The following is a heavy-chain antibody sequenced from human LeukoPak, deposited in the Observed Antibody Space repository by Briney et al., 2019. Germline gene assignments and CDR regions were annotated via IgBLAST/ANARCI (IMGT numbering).Heavy chain of an antibody. J-gene: IGHJ4*02. D-gene: IGHD3-10*01. V-gene: IGHV3-23*01. CDR3: AKSPSSSGGTLRPFDY. CDR1: GFTFSSYA. Sequence: GGSLRLSCAASGFTFSSYAMSWVRRAPGKGLEWVSAVCSSGGSTYYADSVKGRFTISRDNSGNTLNLQMSSLRAEDTAVYYCAKSPSSSGGTLRPFDYWGQGTLVTVSS. CDR2: VCSSGGST.